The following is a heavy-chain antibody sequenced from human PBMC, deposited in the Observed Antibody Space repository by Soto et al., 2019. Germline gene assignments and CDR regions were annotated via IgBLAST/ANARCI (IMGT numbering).Heavy chain of an antibody. CDR2: INPSGGST. CDR3: ARSITMIVAPPIAFDI. V-gene: IGHV1-46*03. D-gene: IGHD3-22*01. CDR1: GYTFTSYY. J-gene: IGHJ3*02. Sequence: ASVNVSCKASGYTFTSYYMHWVRQAPGQGLEWMGIINPSGGSTSYAQKFQGRVTMTRDTSTSTVYMELSSLRSEDTAVYYCARSITMIVAPPIAFDIWGQGTMVTVSS.